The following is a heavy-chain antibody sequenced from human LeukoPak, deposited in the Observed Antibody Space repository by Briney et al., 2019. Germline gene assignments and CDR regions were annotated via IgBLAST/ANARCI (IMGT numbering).Heavy chain of an antibody. V-gene: IGHV3-48*03. D-gene: IGHD1-1*01. Sequence: GSLRLSCAASGFTFSSYEMNWVRQAPGKGLEWGAYISSSGSTIYYADSVKGRFTISRDNVKNSLYLQMNSLRAEDTAVYYCARDVGTYDYWGQGTLVTVSS. CDR2: ISSSGSTI. CDR1: GFTFSSYE. CDR3: ARDVGTYDY. J-gene: IGHJ4*02.